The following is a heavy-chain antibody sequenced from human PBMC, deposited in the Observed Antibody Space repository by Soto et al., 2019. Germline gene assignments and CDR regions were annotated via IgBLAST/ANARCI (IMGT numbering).Heavy chain of an antibody. CDR1: GGSISSYY. V-gene: IGHV4-59*13. J-gene: IGHJ5*02. CDR2: IYDSGST. Sequence: QVQLQESGPGLVKSSETLSLTCTVTGGSISSYYWRWIRRPPGKGLEWIGHIYDSGSTNYNPSLESRVTISLDTSTNQFSLKFSSVTAADTAVYYCARAQPFEFHNWFDPWGQGTLVSVSA. D-gene: IGHD3-10*01. CDR3: ARAQPFEFHNWFDP.